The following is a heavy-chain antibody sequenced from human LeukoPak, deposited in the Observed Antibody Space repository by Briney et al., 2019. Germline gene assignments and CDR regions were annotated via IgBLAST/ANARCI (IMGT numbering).Heavy chain of an antibody. J-gene: IGHJ6*03. CDR2: IYYSGST. CDR3: ARGVPTYYDFWSGYYEGVCYYYYMDV. V-gene: IGHV4-59*01. CDR1: GGSISSYY. Sequence: PSETLSLTCTVSGGSISSYYWSWIRQPPGKGLEWIGYIYYSGSTNYNPSLKSRVTISVDTSKNQFSLKLSSVTAADTAVYYCARGVPTYYDFWSGYYEGVCYYYYMDVWGKGTTVTVS. D-gene: IGHD3-3*01.